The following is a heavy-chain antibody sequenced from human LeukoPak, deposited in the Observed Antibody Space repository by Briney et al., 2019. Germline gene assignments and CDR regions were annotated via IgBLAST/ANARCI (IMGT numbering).Heavy chain of an antibody. CDR3: ARGKSWIRCDY. Sequence: PSETMSLTCAVYGGSFSGSYWSWIRQPPGKGLEWIGEINHSGSPNYNPSPKSRVTISVDTSNNQFSLKLSSVTAADTAVYYCARGKSWIRCDYWGQGTLVTVSS. CDR2: INHSGSP. CDR1: GGSFSGSY. J-gene: IGHJ4*02. V-gene: IGHV4-34*01. D-gene: IGHD5-18*01.